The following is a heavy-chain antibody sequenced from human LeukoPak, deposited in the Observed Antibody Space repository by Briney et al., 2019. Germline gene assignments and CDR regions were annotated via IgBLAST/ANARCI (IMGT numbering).Heavy chain of an antibody. V-gene: IGHV4-30-4*01. J-gene: IGHJ4*02. CDR1: GGSISSGDYY. CDR3: ARVRVVLGGPIDY. D-gene: IGHD3-10*01. CDR2: IYYSGST. Sequence: SGTLSLTCTVSGGSISSGDYYWSWIRQPPGKGLEWIGYIYYSGSTYYNPSLKSRVTISVDTSKNQFSLKLSSVTAADTAVYYCARVRVVLGGPIDYWGQGTLVTVSS.